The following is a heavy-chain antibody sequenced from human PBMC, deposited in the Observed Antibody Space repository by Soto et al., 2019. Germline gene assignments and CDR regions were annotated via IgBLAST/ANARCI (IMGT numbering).Heavy chain of an antibody. CDR2: IYPGDSDT. V-gene: IGHV5-51*03. CDR1: GYSFTSYW. D-gene: IGHD2-2*01. Sequence: EVQLVPSGAEVKKPGESLKISCKGSGYSFTSYWIGWVGQMPGKGLEWMGIIYPGDSDTRYSPSFQGQVTISADKSISTAYLQWSSLKASDTAMYYCARLGGYCSSTKCYGGGDYWGQGTQVTVSS. J-gene: IGHJ4*02. CDR3: ARLGGYCSSTKCYGGGDY.